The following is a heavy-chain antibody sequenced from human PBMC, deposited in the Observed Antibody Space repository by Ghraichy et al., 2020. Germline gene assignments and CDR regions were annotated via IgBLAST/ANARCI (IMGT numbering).Heavy chain of an antibody. CDR2: IDWTGSYR. CDR3: VRLYNGYGDY. J-gene: IGHJ4*02. D-gene: IGHD5-18*01. CDR1: GFTFSTYS. V-gene: IGHV3-21*01. Sequence: GGSLRLSCAASGFTFSTYSMKWVRQTPGRGLEWVSSIDWTGSYRYYADSVKGRFTTSRDNAESSLFLQMNSLRAEDTATYYCVRLYNGYGDYWGRGTLVTASS.